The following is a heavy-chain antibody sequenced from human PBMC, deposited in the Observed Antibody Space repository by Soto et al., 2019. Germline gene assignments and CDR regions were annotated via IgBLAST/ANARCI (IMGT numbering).Heavy chain of an antibody. D-gene: IGHD6-6*01. CDR1: GGSISSSSYY. V-gene: IGHV4-39*01. Sequence: QLQLQESGPGLVKPSETLSLTCTVSGGSISSSSYYWGWIRQPPGKGLEWIGSIYYSGSTYYNPSLKSRVTISVDMSKNQFSLKLSSVTAADTAVYYCAKPSSSSQEGDFDYWGQGTLVTVSS. J-gene: IGHJ4*02. CDR3: AKPSSSSQEGDFDY. CDR2: IYYSGST.